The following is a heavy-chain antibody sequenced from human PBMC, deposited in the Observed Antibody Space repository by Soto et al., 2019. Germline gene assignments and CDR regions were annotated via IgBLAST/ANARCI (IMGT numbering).Heavy chain of an antibody. D-gene: IGHD1-1*01. CDR3: TRGPRSTSTGTGAF. Sequence: GGSLRLSCAASGFTFIMYWMHWVRQVPGKGPEWVSRINYDGISTNYADSVKGRFTISRDNAKNTLYLQMNALRVEDTAVYYCTRGPRSTSTGTGAFWGQGTLVTVSS. V-gene: IGHV3-74*01. CDR2: INYDGIST. CDR1: GFTFIMYW. J-gene: IGHJ4*02.